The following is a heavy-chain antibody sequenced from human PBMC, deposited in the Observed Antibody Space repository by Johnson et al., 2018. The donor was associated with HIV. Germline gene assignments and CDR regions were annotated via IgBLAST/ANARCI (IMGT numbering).Heavy chain of an antibody. V-gene: IGHV3-30*04. CDR1: GIDFSNSA. CDR2: ISYDGSKR. Sequence: QVQLVESGGGVVQPGRSLRLSCAASGIDFSNSAMHRVRQAPDKGLEWVAVISYDGSKRYYADSVVGRSTISRDNSKNTLYLQMNSLTTEDSAVYYCARERGRAPFEAFDIWGQGTLVTVSS. CDR3: ARERGRAPFEAFDI. J-gene: IGHJ3*02.